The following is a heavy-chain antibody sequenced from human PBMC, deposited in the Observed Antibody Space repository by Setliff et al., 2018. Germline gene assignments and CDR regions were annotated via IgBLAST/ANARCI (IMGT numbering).Heavy chain of an antibody. CDR1: GFFFSGFE. V-gene: IGHV3-15*01. CDR3: TTGATI. J-gene: IGHJ3*02. CDR2: VKSKSDGGTI. Sequence: PGGSLRLSCAASGFFFSGFEMTWVRQAPGKGLEWVGRVKSKSDGGTIDYAAPVEGRFTISRDDSRNTLSLQMNSLKTEDTAVYYCTTGATIWGQGTMVTVSS.